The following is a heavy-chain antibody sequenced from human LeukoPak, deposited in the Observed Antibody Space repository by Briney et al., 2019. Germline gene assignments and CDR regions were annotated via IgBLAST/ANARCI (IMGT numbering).Heavy chain of an antibody. CDR1: GGTFSSYA. Sequence: ASVKVSCKASGGTFSSYAISWVRQAPGQGLEWMGGIIPIFGTANYAQKFQGRVTITTDESTSTAYMELSSLRSEDTAVYYCAREPSGYCSGGSCYGFFNWGQGTLVTVSS. CDR2: IIPIFGTA. V-gene: IGHV1-69*05. J-gene: IGHJ4*02. D-gene: IGHD2-15*01. CDR3: AREPSGYCSGGSCYGFFN.